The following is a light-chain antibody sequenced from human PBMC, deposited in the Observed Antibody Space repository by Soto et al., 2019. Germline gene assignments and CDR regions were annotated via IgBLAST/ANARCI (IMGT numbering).Light chain of an antibody. CDR3: SSYTSSSTPVV. CDR1: SSDVGGYNY. J-gene: IGLJ2*01. V-gene: IGLV2-14*01. CDR2: DVS. Sequence: QSALTQPASVSVSPGQSITISCTVTSSDVGGYNYVSWYQQHPGKAPKLMIYDVSNRPSGVSNRFSGSKSGNTASLTISGLQAEDEADYYCSSYTSSSTPVVFGGGTQLTVL.